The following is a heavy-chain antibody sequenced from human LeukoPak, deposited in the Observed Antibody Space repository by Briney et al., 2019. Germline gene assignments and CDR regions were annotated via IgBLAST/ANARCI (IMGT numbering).Heavy chain of an antibody. Sequence: GGSLRLSCAASEFTFSSYSMNWVRQAPGKGLEWVSSISSSSSYIYYADSVKGRFTISRDNAKNSLYLQMNSLRAEDTAVYYCASSITIFGVVTDYFDYWGQGTLVTVSS. CDR2: ISSSSSYI. V-gene: IGHV3-21*01. CDR3: ASSITIFGVVTDYFDY. J-gene: IGHJ4*02. CDR1: EFTFSSYS. D-gene: IGHD3-3*01.